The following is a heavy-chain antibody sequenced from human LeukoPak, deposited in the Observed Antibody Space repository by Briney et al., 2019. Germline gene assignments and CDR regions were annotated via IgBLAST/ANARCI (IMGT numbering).Heavy chain of an antibody. Sequence: PSETLSLTCTVSGGSISSSSYYWGWIRQPPGKGLEWIGSIYYSGSTYYNPSLKSRVTISVDTSKNQFSLKLSFVTAADTAVYYCARTSRIRLHGLYRFDPWGQGTLVTVSS. J-gene: IGHJ5*02. CDR3: ARTSRIRLHGLYRFDP. CDR2: IYYSGST. V-gene: IGHV4-39*01. CDR1: GGSISSSSYY. D-gene: IGHD2-2*02.